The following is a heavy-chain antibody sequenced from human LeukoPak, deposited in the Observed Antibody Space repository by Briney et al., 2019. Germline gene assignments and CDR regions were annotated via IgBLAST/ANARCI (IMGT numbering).Heavy chain of an antibody. J-gene: IGHJ6*02. Sequence: GGSLRLSCAASGFTFSDYYMSWIRQAPGKGLEWVSYISSSGSTIYYADSVKGRFTISRDNAKNSLYLQMNSLRAEDTAVYYCAKDLAPDCSGGSCYSRGYYYYGMDVWGQGTTVTVSS. D-gene: IGHD2-15*01. V-gene: IGHV3-11*01. CDR1: GFTFSDYY. CDR2: ISSSGSTI. CDR3: AKDLAPDCSGGSCYSRGYYYYGMDV.